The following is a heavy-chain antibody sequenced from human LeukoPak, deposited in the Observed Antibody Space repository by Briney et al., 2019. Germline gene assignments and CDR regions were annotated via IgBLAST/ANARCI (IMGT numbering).Heavy chain of an antibody. J-gene: IGHJ4*02. CDR3: ARGYGSGDDY. CDR2: ISSSSSYI. Sequence: GGSLRLSCGASGFTFSSYEMNWVRQAPGKGLEWVSSISSSSSYIYYADSVKGRFTISRDNAKNSLYLQMNSLRAEDTAVYYCARGYGSGDDYWGQGTLVTVSS. V-gene: IGHV3-21*01. D-gene: IGHD3-10*01. CDR1: GFTFSSYE.